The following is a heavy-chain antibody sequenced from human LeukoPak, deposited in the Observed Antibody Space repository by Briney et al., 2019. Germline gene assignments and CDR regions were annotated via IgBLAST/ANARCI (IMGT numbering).Heavy chain of an antibody. J-gene: IGHJ4*02. D-gene: IGHD3-22*01. CDR3: AKGPGSYDSSGSSFDS. V-gene: IGHV3-21*04. Sequence: PGGSLRLSCAASGFTFSSYSMNWVRQAPGKGLEWVSSISSSSSYIYYADSVKGRFTISRDNAKNSLYLQMNSLRAKDTAFYYCAKGPGSYDSSGSSFDSCGQGTLVTVSS. CDR2: ISSSSSYI. CDR1: GFTFSSYS.